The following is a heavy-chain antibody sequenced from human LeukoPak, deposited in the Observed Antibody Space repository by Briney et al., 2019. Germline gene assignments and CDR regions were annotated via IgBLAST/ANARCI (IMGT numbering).Heavy chain of an antibody. D-gene: IGHD2-2*01. CDR1: GGSISSSNW. CDR3: ARAELDQLGPYYYYYGMDV. J-gene: IGHJ6*01. CDR2: IYHSGST. Sequence: SETLSLTCAVSGGSISSSNWWSWVRQPPGKGLEWIGEIYHSGSTNYNPSLKSRVTISVDKSKNQFSLKLSSVTAADTAVYYWARAELDQLGPYYYYYGMDVWGQGTTVTVSS. V-gene: IGHV4-4*02.